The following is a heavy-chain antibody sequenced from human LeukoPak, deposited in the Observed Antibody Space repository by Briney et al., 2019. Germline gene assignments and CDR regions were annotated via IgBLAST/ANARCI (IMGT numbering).Heavy chain of an antibody. CDR2: TYSGGST. D-gene: IGHD6-13*01. CDR1: GFTVSSNY. CDR3: AKAGSSWYGNWFDP. Sequence: PGGSLRLSCAASGFTVSSNYMSWVRQAPGKGLEWVSVTYSGGSTYYADSVKGRFTISRDNSKNTLYLQMNSLRAEDTAVYYCAKAGSSWYGNWFDPWGQGTLVTVSS. J-gene: IGHJ5*02. V-gene: IGHV3-53*01.